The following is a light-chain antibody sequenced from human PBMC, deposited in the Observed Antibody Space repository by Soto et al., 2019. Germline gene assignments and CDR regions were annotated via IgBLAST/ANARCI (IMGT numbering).Light chain of an antibody. CDR2: KAS. CDR3: QQYHSYWT. J-gene: IGKJ1*01. V-gene: IGKV1-5*03. CDR1: QSISSW. Sequence: DIQMTQSPSTLSASVGDRVTITCRASQSISSWLAWYQQKPGKAPKLLIYKASSLESGVPSRFSGSGSGTAFTLTISSLQPDNVATYYCQQYHSYWTFGQGTKVEIK.